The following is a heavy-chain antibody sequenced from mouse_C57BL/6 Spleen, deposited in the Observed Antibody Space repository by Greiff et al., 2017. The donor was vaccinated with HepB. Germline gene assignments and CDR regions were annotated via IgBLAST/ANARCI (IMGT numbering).Heavy chain of an antibody. CDR3: ARLGSSQWYFDV. CDR1: GFTFSSYG. Sequence: EVMLVESGGDLVKPGGSLKLSCAASGFTFSSYGMSWVRQTPDKRLEWVATISSGGSYTYYPDSVKGRFTISRDNAKNTLYLQMSSLKSEDTAMYYCARLGSSQWYFDVWGTGTTVTVSS. J-gene: IGHJ1*03. V-gene: IGHV5-6*01. CDR2: ISSGGSYT. D-gene: IGHD1-1*01.